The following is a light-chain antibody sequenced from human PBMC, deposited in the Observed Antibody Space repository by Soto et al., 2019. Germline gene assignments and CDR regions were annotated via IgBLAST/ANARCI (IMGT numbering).Light chain of an antibody. Sequence: QSALTQPASVSGSPGQSITISCTGTSSDLDGYNYVSWYQQCPGKDPKLMIYAVSNRPSGVSDRFSGSKSGHTASLTISGLQAEDEADYYCASYRSSTLLFGGGTKLTVL. V-gene: IGLV2-14*01. CDR3: ASYRSSTLL. CDR2: AVS. CDR1: SSDLDGYNY. J-gene: IGLJ2*01.